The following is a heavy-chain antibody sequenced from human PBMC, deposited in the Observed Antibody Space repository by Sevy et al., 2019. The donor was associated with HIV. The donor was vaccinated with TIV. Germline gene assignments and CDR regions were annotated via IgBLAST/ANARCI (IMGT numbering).Heavy chain of an antibody. CDR3: AREAIAVAGIGYYFDY. J-gene: IGHJ4*02. CDR2: IWYDGTNK. Sequence: GGSLRLSCAASGFTYSSYGMHWVRQAPGKGLEWVAVIWYDGTNKEYADSVKGRFTISRDNSKSTRYLQVNSLRAEDTAVYYCAREAIAVAGIGYYFDYWGQGTLVTVSS. D-gene: IGHD6-19*01. CDR1: GFTYSSYG. V-gene: IGHV3-33*01.